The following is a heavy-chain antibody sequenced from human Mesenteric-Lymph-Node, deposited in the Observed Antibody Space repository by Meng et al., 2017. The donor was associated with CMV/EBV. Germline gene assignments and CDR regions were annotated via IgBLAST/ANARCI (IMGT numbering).Heavy chain of an antibody. CDR2: IRSKDNNYAT. V-gene: IGHV3-73*01. Sequence: GGSLRLSCAASGFTFSSYSMNWVRQASGKGLEWVAHIRSKDNNYATAYAASVQGRFTISRDDLKNTAYLQMNSLKTEDTAVYYCTRLGTIFGVVNGMDVWGQGTTVTVSS. CDR3: TRLGTIFGVVNGMDV. CDR1: GFTFSSYS. D-gene: IGHD3-3*01. J-gene: IGHJ6*02.